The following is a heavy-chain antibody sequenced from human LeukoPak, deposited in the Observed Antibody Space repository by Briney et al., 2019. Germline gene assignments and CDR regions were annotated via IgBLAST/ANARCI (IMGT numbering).Heavy chain of an antibody. Sequence: PGGSLRLSCVASGFTLSSYQMHWVRQAPGKGLEWVSYIANSGGTILYADSVKGRFTISRDDAKNSLYLQMNTLRVEDTAIYYCARETRDAFDYWGQGTLVTVSS. CDR3: ARETRDAFDY. D-gene: IGHD3-16*01. J-gene: IGHJ4*02. CDR2: IANSGGTI. V-gene: IGHV3-48*03. CDR1: GFTLSSYQ.